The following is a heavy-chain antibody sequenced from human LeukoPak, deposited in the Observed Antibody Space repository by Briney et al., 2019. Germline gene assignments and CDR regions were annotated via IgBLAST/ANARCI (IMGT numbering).Heavy chain of an antibody. J-gene: IGHJ4*02. CDR3: ARDRGGSYSAIDY. D-gene: IGHD2-15*01. CDR2: ISSSSITI. Sequence: GGSLRLSCAASGFTFSSYSLDWVRQAPGKGLEWVSFISSSSITIYYADSVKGRFTISRDNAEKSLYLQMNSLRAEDTAVYYCARDRGGSYSAIDYWGQGTLVTVSS. CDR1: GFTFSSYS. V-gene: IGHV3-48*04.